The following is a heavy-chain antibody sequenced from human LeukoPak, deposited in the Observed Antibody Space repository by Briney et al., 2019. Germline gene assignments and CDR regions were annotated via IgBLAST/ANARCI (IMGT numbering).Heavy chain of an antibody. CDR1: GGSFSSYY. J-gene: IGHJ4*02. CDR2: IYYSGST. D-gene: IGHD3-22*01. CDR3: ARDRYYYDSSGSIDY. V-gene: IGHV4-59*01. Sequence: SETLSLTCTVSGGSFSSYYWSWIRLPPGRGLEWIGYIYYSGSTNYNPSLKSRVTISVDTSKNHFSLKLSSVTAADTAVYYCARDRYYYDSSGSIDYWGQGTLVTVSS.